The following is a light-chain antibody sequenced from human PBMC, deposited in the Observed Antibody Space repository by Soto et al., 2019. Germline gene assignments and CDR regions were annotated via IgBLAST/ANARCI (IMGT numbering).Light chain of an antibody. J-gene: IGKJ1*01. CDR2: AAS. Sequence: DIQMTQSPYSLSASVEDRVTITCRASQGISNYLAWYQQKPGKVPKLLIYAASTLQSGVPSRFSGSGSGTDFTRTISSLQPEDVATYYCQKYNSAPQTFGQGTKVDIK. CDR1: QGISNY. V-gene: IGKV1-27*01. CDR3: QKYNSAPQT.